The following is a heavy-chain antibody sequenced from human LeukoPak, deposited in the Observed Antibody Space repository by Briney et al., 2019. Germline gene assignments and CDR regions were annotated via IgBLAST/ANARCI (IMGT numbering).Heavy chain of an antibody. CDR2: IYYSGST. D-gene: IGHD3-10*01. CDR1: GGSISSYY. J-gene: IGHJ4*02. V-gene: IGHV4-59*01. Sequence: SETLSLTCTVSGGSISSYYWSWIRQPPGKGLEWIGYIYYSGSTNYNPSLKSQVTISVDTSKNQFSLKLSSVTAADTAVYYCARADYYGSRVYFDYWGQGTLVTVSS. CDR3: ARADYYGSRVYFDY.